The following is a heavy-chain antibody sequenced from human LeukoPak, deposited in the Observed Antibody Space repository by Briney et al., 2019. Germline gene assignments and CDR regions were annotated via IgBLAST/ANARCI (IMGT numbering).Heavy chain of an antibody. D-gene: IGHD2-2*01. Sequence: GSAKVSCKASGYTFTSYGISWVREAPGQGLEWMGWISAYNGNTNYAQKLQGRVTMTTDTSTSTAYMELRSLRSDDTAVYYCARRSSTPPYYMDVWGKGTTVTVSS. CDR1: GYTFTSYG. J-gene: IGHJ6*03. V-gene: IGHV1-18*01. CDR2: ISAYNGNT. CDR3: ARRSSTPPYYMDV.